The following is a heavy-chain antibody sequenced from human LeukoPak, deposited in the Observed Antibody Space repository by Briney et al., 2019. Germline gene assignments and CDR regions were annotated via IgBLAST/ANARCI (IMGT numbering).Heavy chain of an antibody. CDR1: GYTFTSYG. V-gene: IGHV1-18*01. CDR3: ARDVPFVEMATMAAFDI. J-gene: IGHJ3*02. Sequence: ASVKVSCKASGYTFTSYGISWVRQAPGQGLEWMGWISAYNGNTNYAQKLQGRVTMTTDTSTSTAYMELRSLRSDDTAVYYCARDVPFVEMATMAAFDIWGQGTMVTVSS. CDR2: ISAYNGNT. D-gene: IGHD5-24*01.